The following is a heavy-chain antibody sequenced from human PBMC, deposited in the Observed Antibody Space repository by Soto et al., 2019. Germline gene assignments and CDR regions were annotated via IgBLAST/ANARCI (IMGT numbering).Heavy chain of an antibody. CDR2: IYDSGDT. Sequence: SETLSLTCAVSGDSITNNNCWNWVRQPPGKGLEWIGEIYDSGDTYYNPSLKSRVTISVDRSKNQFSLNLRSVTAADTAMYFCARGGSYPLWVYWGQGALVTVSS. J-gene: IGHJ1*01. CDR3: ARGGSYPLWVY. D-gene: IGHD1-26*01. CDR1: GDSITNNNC. V-gene: IGHV4-4*02.